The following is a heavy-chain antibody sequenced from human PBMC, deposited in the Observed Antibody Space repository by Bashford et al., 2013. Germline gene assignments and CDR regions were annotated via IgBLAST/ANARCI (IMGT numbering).Heavy chain of an antibody. J-gene: IGHJ5*02. CDR1: GGSMTGYY. CDR3: ARNIQDWFDP. D-gene: IGHD2/OR15-2a*01. V-gene: IGHV4-4*07. Sequence: SETLSLTCTVSGGSMTGYYWSWVRQSAGKGAGVELGRLXPQRDHQLQPSLKSRVIMSMDTSKNQFSLKVTSVTAADTAVYYCARNIQDWFDPWGPGNPGHRLL. CDR2: LXPQRDH.